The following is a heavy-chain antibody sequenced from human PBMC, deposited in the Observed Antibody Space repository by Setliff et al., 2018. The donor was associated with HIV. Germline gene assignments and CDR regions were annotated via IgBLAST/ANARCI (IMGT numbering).Heavy chain of an antibody. CDR3: APRHHKYGFL. CDR1: GGSISTYF. Sequence: SETLSLTCTVSGGSISTYFWSWVRQTPGKGLEWIGYIYYTGSTSYNPSFRSRVTMSVDTSKNQFSLKLSSVTAADTAVYYCAPRHHKYGFLWGQGTLVTVSS. D-gene: IGHD3-10*01. J-gene: IGHJ4*02. V-gene: IGHV4-59*08. CDR2: IYYTGST.